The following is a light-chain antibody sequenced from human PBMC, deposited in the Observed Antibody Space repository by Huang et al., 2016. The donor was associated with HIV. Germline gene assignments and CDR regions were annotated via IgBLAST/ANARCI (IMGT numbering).Light chain of an antibody. CDR1: QNISRY. CDR2: AAI. V-gene: IGKV1-39*01. Sequence: DIQMTQSPSSLSAFIGDRVIISCRASQNISRYLNWYQQKPGKAPKLLIYAAISLQGGVPSTFSGSGSGTDFTLTITNPQPEDSATYYCQQSDRTPRTFGQGTKLEIK. CDR3: QQSDRTPRT. J-gene: IGKJ2*01.